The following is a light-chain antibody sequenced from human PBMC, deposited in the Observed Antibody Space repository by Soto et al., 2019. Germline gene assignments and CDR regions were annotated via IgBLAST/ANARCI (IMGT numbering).Light chain of an antibody. CDR3: QQYGNSPPT. CDR1: QSITSSY. V-gene: IGKV3-20*01. CDR2: GVS. J-gene: IGKJ4*01. Sequence: EIVLTQSPCTLSLSPGERATLSCRASQSITSSYLAWYQQKPGQAPRLLMYGVSPRAPGIPDRLSGSGSGTNFTLTISRLQPEDSAVYYCQQYGNSPPTFGGGTKVDI.